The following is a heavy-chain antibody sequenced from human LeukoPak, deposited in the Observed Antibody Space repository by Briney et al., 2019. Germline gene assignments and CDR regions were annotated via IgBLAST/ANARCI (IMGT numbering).Heavy chain of an antibody. CDR1: GFTSTNFA. J-gene: IGHJ4*02. D-gene: IGHD3-16*01. CDR3: AADLSNPRMGASYLDS. Sequence: SVKVSCKASGFTSTNFAVQWVRQARGQRLEWIGWIIVGSGATKCAQDFQERVTIARDLSTSTLYMELRSLTSEDTAVYYCAADLSNPRMGASYLDSWGQGTLVTVSS. CDR2: IIVGSGAT. V-gene: IGHV1-58*01.